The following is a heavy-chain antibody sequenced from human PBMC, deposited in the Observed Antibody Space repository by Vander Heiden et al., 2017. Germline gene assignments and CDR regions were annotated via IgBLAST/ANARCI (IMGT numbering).Heavy chain of an antibody. J-gene: IGHJ6*02. CDR2: IIPIFGTA. D-gene: IGHD6-19*01. CDR1: GGTFSSYA. Sequence: QVQLVQSGAEVKKPGSSVKVSCKASGGTFSSYAISWVRQAPGQGLEWRGGIIPIFGTANYAQKFQGRVTITADESTSTAYMELSSLRSEDTAVYYCASRGGYSSGWYDYYYYGMDVWGQGTTVTVSS. CDR3: ASRGGYSSGWYDYYYYGMDV. V-gene: IGHV1-69*01.